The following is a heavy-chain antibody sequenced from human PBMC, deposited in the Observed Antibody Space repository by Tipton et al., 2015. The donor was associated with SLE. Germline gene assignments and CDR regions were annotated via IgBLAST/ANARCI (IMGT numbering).Heavy chain of an antibody. V-gene: IGHV4-31*03. D-gene: IGHD6-6*01. Sequence: TLSLTCTVSSGPIRNDGYFWTWIRQHPGKGLEWIGHIYYTGNTDYNPSLKSRVAISIDTSKNQFSLQLNSVTATDTAVFYCVGARLGSFYMDVWAKGTTVTVSS. CDR1: SGPIRNDGYF. CDR2: IYYTGNT. CDR3: VGARLGSFYMDV. J-gene: IGHJ6*03.